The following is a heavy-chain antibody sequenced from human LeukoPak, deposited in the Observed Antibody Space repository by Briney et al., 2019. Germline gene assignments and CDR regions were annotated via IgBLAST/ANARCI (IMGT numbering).Heavy chain of an antibody. CDR1: GFTFSSYG. CDR3: AKVENY. Sequence: PGRSLRLSCAAPGFTFSSYGMHWVRQAPGKGLEWVAVISYDGSNKYYADSVKGRFTISRDNSKNTLYLQMNSLRAEDTAVYYCAKVENYWGQGTLVTVSS. CDR2: ISYDGSNK. V-gene: IGHV3-30*18. J-gene: IGHJ4*02.